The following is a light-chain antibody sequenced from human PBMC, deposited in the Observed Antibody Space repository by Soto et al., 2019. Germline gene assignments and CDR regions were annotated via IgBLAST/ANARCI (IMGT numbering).Light chain of an antibody. Sequence: SAVSVKRIDLFSIXFRASQSISSWLAWYQQKPGKVPKVLIYKASTLKSGVPSRFSGSGSGTDLTLTFLISATEGFATYDCELSLPALTFAEGRRLENK. V-gene: IGKV1-5*03. CDR2: KAS. J-gene: IGKJ5*01. CDR1: QSISSW. CDR3: ELSLPALT.